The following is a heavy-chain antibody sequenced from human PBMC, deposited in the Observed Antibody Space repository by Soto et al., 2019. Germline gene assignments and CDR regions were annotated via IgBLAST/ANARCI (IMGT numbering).Heavy chain of an antibody. V-gene: IGHV3-30*18. CDR3: AKDLWGVDPNYYGMHV. J-gene: IGHJ6*02. CDR2: ISYDGSKK. Sequence: PGGSLRLSCAASGFTFSSYGMHWVRQAPGKGLEWVAVISYDGSKKYYADSVKGRFTISRDNSKNTLYLQMNSLRAEDTAVYYCAKDLWGVDPNYYGMHVCGQGTTVTVSS. CDR1: GFTFSSYG. D-gene: IGHD3-16*01.